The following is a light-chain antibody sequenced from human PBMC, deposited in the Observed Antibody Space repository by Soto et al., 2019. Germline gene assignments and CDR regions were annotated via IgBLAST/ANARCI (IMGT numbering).Light chain of an antibody. CDR2: EVT. J-gene: IGLJ2*01. V-gene: IGLV2-14*01. Sequence: QSALTQPASVSGSPGQSITISCTGTSSDVGGYNHVSWYQQHPGKAPKLMIYEVTNRPSGVSNRFSDSKSGNTASLTISGLQTEDEADYYCSSYTSSNTLLFGGGTKLTVL. CDR1: SSDVGGYNH. CDR3: SSYTSSNTLL.